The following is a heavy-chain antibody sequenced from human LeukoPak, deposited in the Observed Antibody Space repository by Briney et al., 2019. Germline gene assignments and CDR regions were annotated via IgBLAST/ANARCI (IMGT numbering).Heavy chain of an antibody. J-gene: IGHJ5*02. V-gene: IGHV1-8*01. CDR1: GYTFTSYD. Sequence: ASVEVSCKASGYTFTSYDINWVRQATGQGLEWMGWMNPNSGNTGYAQKFQGRVTKTRNTSISTAYMELSSLRSEDTAVYYCARYSMVRGVMVSWFDPWGQGTLVTVSS. CDR2: MNPNSGNT. D-gene: IGHD3-10*01. CDR3: ARYSMVRGVMVSWFDP.